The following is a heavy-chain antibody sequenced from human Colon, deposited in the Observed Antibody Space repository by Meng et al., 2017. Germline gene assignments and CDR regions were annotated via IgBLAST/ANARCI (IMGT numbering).Heavy chain of an antibody. CDR1: GCSVSSGSYY. Sequence: QVQLQESRPGLVRPSETLSLTCTVSGCSVSSGSYYWSWIRQPPGKGLEWIGYIYYTGSTNYNPSLKSRVFISVDTSNSELTLKLTSVTDADTGVYYCARSQGFLLHYFDNWGQGTLVTVSS. J-gene: IGHJ4*02. V-gene: IGHV4-61*01. CDR2: IYYTGST. CDR3: ARSQGFLLHYFDN. D-gene: IGHD3-22*01.